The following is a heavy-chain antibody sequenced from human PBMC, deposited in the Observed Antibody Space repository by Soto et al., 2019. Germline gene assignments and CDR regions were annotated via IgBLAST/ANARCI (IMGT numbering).Heavy chain of an antibody. CDR1: GFTFSGSA. J-gene: IGHJ4*02. CDR3: AKEGARYYYDSSGYYLFFDY. D-gene: IGHD3-22*01. Sequence: EVQLVESGGGLVQPGGSLKLSCAASGFTFSGSAMHWVRQASGKGLEWVGRIRSKANSYATAYAASVKGRFTISRDDSKNTAYLQMNSLKTEDTAVYYCAKEGARYYYDSSGYYLFFDYWGQGTLVTVSS. CDR2: IRSKANSYAT. V-gene: IGHV3-73*02.